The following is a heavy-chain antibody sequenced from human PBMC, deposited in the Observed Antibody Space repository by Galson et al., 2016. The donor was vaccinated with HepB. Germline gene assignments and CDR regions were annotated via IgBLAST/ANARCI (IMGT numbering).Heavy chain of an antibody. Sequence: SVKVSCKAFGYRFSEYNMHWVRQAPGQGLEWMGVVFRGGGKTLYAARFQGRVTMTSDTSTSTVNMELSNLRSEDTAVYYCGRVEGATADQMDWGQGPLVTVSS. CDR1: GYRFSEYN. CDR3: GRVEGATADQMD. J-gene: IGHJ4*02. CDR2: VFRGGGKT. V-gene: IGHV1-46*01. D-gene: IGHD6-13*01.